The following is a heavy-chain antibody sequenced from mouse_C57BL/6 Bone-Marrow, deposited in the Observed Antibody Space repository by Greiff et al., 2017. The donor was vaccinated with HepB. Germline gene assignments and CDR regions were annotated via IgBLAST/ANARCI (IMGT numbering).Heavy chain of an antibody. CDR1: GYTFTSYW. V-gene: IGHV1-59*01. CDR2: IDPSDSYT. CDR3: ARFAVDY. J-gene: IGHJ2*01. Sequence: QVQLKQPGAELVRPGTSVKLSCKASGYTFTSYWMHWVKQRPGQGLEWIGVIDPSDSYTNYNQKFKGKATLTVDTSSSTAYMQLSSLTSEDSAVYYCARFAVDYWGQGTTLTVSS.